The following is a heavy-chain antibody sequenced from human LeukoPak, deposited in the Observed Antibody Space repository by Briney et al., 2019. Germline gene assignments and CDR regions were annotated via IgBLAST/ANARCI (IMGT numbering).Heavy chain of an antibody. J-gene: IGHJ4*02. CDR1: GFTFDDYA. CDR3: AKAMGSYSSSSGVDY. CDR2: ISWNSGSI. V-gene: IGHV3-9*03. Sequence: PGRSLRLSCAASGFTFDDYAMHWVRQAPGKGLEWVSGISWNSGSIGYADSVKGRFTITRDNAKNSLYLQMNSLRAEDMALYYCAKAMGSYSSSSGVDYWGQGTLVTVSS. D-gene: IGHD6-6*01.